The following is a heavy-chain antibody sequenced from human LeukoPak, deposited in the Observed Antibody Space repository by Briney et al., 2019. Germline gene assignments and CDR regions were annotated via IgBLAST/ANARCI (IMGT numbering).Heavy chain of an antibody. CDR1: GFTFSSYS. CDR2: ISSSSSYI. V-gene: IGHV3-21*01. CDR3: ARGGYSTVVTAFDY. Sequence: GGSLRLSCAASGFTFSSYSMNWVRQAPGKGLECVSSISSSSSYIYYADSVKGRFTISRDNAKNSLYLQMSRLRAEDTAVYYCARGGYSTVVTAFDYWGQGTLVTVSS. D-gene: IGHD4-23*01. J-gene: IGHJ4*02.